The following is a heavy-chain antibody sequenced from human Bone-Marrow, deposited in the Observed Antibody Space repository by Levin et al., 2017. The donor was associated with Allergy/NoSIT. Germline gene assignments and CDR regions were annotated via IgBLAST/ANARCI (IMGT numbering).Heavy chain of an antibody. CDR2: IASSSSTTT. D-gene: IGHD3-16*01. J-gene: IGHJ5*02. Sequence: LSLTCAASGFIFESYSMNWVRQAPGTGLEWVSYIASSSSTTTHYADSVKGRFTISRDNAKNSLYLEMNDLRGEDTAVYYCARLTPDYFYGKWFDPWGQGTLVTVSS. CDR3: ARLTPDYFYGKWFDP. V-gene: IGHV3-48*01. CDR1: GFIFESYS.